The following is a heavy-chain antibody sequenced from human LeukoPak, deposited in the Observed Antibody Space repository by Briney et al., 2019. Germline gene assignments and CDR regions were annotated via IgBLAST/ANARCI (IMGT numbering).Heavy chain of an antibody. Sequence: GGSLRLSCAASGFTFSNAWMSCVRQAPGKGREWVGRIKSKTDGGTTDYAAPVKGRFTSSRDDSKNTLYLQMNSLKTEDTAVYSCTTDLDYDFWSGYSLPDYWGQGTLVTVSS. V-gene: IGHV3-15*01. CDR3: TTDLDYDFWSGYSLPDY. J-gene: IGHJ4*02. D-gene: IGHD3-3*01. CDR2: IKSKTDGGTT. CDR1: GFTFSNAW.